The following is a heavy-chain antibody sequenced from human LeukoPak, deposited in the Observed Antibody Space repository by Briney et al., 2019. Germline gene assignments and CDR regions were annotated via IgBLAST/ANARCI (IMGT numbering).Heavy chain of an antibody. J-gene: IGHJ5*02. Sequence: ASVKVSCKASGYTFSNYLIHWVRQAPGQGLEWMGIINPSGGSTSYAQKFQGRVTMTRDTSTSTVYMELSSLRSADTAVYYCARDLGLRGVTNWFDPWGQGTLVTVSS. D-gene: IGHD3-10*01. CDR2: INPSGGST. V-gene: IGHV1-46*01. CDR3: ARDLGLRGVTNWFDP. CDR1: GYTFSNYL.